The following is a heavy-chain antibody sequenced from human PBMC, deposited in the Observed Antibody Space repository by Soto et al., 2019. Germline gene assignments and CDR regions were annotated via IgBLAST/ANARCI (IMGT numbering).Heavy chain of an antibody. CDR1: GGSLSEYF. Sequence: SETLSLTCRVSGGSLSEYFWSWIRQSPGKGLEWIGYIYYLGSTDYNPSLKSRVTISVDTSKRQFSLRLTSVTAADTAVYYCARDGYDGSGSPYPAYWGPGTQVTVSS. J-gene: IGHJ4*02. CDR3: ARDGYDGSGSPYPAY. CDR2: IYYLGST. D-gene: IGHD3-10*01. V-gene: IGHV4-59*01.